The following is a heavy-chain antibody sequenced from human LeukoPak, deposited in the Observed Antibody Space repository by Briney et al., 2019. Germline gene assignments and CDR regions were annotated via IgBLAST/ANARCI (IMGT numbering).Heavy chain of an antibody. CDR1: GGSISSGSYY. CDR2: IYTSGST. J-gene: IGHJ6*03. V-gene: IGHV4-61*02. CDR3: AKRPYYYGSGSYYYYYMDV. D-gene: IGHD3-10*01. Sequence: SESLSLTCTVSGGSISSGSYYWSWIRQPAGKGLEWIGRIYTSGSTNYNPSLKSRVTISVDTPKNQFSLKLSSVTAADTDVYQCAKRPYYYGSGSYYYYYMDVSSKGSTVTVSS.